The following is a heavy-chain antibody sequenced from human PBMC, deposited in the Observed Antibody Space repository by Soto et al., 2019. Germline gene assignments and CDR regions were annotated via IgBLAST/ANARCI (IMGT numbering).Heavy chain of an antibody. CDR1: GGSVSSGGYS. CDR3: ARAGRYYYDSSGYYREYYFDY. Sequence: PSETLSLTCTVPGGSVSSGGYSWNWIRQPPGKGLEWIGYIYHRGSTNYNPSLKSRVTISVDKSKNQFSLKLTSVTAADTAVYYCARAGRYYYDSSGYYREYYFDYWGRGTLVTVSS. V-gene: IGHV4-30-2*01. D-gene: IGHD3-22*01. CDR2: IYHRGST. J-gene: IGHJ4*02.